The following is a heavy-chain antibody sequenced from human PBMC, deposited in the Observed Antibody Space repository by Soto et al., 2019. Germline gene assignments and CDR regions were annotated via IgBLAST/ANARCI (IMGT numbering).Heavy chain of an antibody. CDR1: GYTFSDYY. CDR3: ASHYDMWSGYRSPVDY. D-gene: IGHD3-3*01. Sequence: QVQLVESGGDLVKPGGSLRLSCAASGYTFSDYYMSWIHQAPGKGLEWISYIDTSGTKIYYADSVKGRFTITRDNAKNSLYLEMNSLRDEDTAVYYCASHYDMWSGYRSPVDYWGQGTLVTVSS. V-gene: IGHV3-11*01. J-gene: IGHJ4*02. CDR2: IDTSGTKI.